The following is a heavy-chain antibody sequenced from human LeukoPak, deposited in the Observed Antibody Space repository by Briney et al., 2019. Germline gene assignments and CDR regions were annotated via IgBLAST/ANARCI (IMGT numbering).Heavy chain of an antibody. CDR2: INPSGGNT. Sequence: ASVNVSCKASGYTFTSYYMHWVRQAPGQGLEWMGIINPSGGNTSYAQKFQGRVTMTRDTSTSTVYMELSSLRSEDTAVYYCARGARLGRAAGTLNFDYWGQGTLVTVSS. D-gene: IGHD6-13*01. CDR3: ARGARLGRAAGTLNFDY. J-gene: IGHJ4*02. V-gene: IGHV1-46*01. CDR1: GYTFTSYY.